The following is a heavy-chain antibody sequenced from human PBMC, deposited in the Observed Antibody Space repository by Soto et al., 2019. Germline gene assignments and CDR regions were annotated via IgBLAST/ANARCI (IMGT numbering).Heavy chain of an antibody. CDR3: AKDLWDIVVVPAAIKTYYGMDV. Sequence: GGSLRLSCAASGFTFSSYAMSWVRQAPGKGLEWVSAISGSGGSTYYADSVKGRFTISRDNSKNTLYLQMNSLRAEDTAVYYCAKDLWDIVVVPAAIKTYYGMDVWGQGTKVTVSS. CDR1: GFTFSSYA. CDR2: ISGSGGST. D-gene: IGHD2-2*02. V-gene: IGHV3-23*01. J-gene: IGHJ6*02.